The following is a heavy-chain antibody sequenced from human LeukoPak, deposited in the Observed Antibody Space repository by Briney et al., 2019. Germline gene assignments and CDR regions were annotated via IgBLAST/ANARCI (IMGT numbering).Heavy chain of an antibody. J-gene: IGHJ4*02. CDR3: AHSLIDDYGDYESPVGFDY. D-gene: IGHD4-17*01. V-gene: IGHV2-5*01. CDR1: GFSLSTTGVG. CDR2: IYWYDDK. Sequence: SGPTLVNPTQTLTLTCTFSGFSLSTTGVGVGWIRQPPGKALEWLALIYWYDDKRYSPSLKSRLTITKDTSKNQEVLTMTNMDPVDTATYYCAHSLIDDYGDYESPVGFDYWGQGTLVTVSS.